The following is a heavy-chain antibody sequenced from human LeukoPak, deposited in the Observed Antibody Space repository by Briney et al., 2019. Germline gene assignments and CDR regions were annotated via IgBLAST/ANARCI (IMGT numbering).Heavy chain of an antibody. Sequence: TGGSLRLSCAASGFTFSSYAMHRVRQAPGKGLEWVAVISYDGSNKYYADSVKGRFTISRDNSKNTLYLQMNSLRAEDTAVYYCARDAPKRDTAMDLDYWGQGTLVTVSS. D-gene: IGHD5-18*01. CDR2: ISYDGSNK. J-gene: IGHJ4*02. CDR1: GFTFSSYA. CDR3: ARDAPKRDTAMDLDY. V-gene: IGHV3-30-3*01.